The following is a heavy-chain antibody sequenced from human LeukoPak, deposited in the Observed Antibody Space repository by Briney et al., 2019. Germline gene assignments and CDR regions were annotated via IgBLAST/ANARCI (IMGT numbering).Heavy chain of an antibody. CDR1: GFTFSSYS. CDR2: ISSSSSYI. J-gene: IGHJ4*02. V-gene: IGHV3-21*01. D-gene: IGHD5-12*01. CDR3: ARVIGGYGDY. Sequence: PGGSLRLSCAASGFTFSSYSMSWVRQAPGKGLEWVSSISSSSSYIYYADSVKGRFTISRDNAKNSLYLQMNSLRAEDTAVYHCARVIGGYGDYWGQGTLVTVSS.